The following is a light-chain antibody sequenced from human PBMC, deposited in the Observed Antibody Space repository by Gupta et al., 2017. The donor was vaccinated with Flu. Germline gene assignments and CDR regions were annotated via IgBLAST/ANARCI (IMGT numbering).Light chain of an antibody. CDR2: GNA. CDR3: QSYDSSMSGSV. CDR1: SSNSGANYD. V-gene: IGLV1-40*01. Sequence: QSVLTQPPSESGAPGQRVTISCTGNSSNSGANYDVSWYQQLQGAAPKLLIFGNAFRPSGVPDRFSGSRSGTSASLAITGLQAEDEADYYCQSYDSSMSGSVFGGGTKLTVL. J-gene: IGLJ3*02.